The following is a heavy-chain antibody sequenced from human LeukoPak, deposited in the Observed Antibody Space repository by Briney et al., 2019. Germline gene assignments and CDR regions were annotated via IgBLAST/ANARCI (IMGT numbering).Heavy chain of an antibody. V-gene: IGHV5-51*01. CDR2: IYPGDSDT. CDR1: GYSFTGSW. D-gene: IGHD2-21*02. Sequence: GESLKISCRASGYSFTGSWIAWVRQMPGKGLEWMGIIYPGDSDTRYSPSFQGQVTISADKSISTAYLQWSSLKASDTAMYYCARQAYCGGDCYFLAWGQGTLVTVSS. CDR3: ARQAYCGGDCYFLA. J-gene: IGHJ5*02.